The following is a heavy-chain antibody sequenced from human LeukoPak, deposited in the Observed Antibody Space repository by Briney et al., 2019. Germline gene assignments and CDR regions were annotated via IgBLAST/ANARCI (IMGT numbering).Heavy chain of an antibody. CDR2: IKQDGSEK. V-gene: IGHV3-7*03. CDR3: AKDLFVDGSGSPSGG. D-gene: IGHD3-10*01. CDR1: GFTFSSYW. J-gene: IGHJ4*02. Sequence: GGSLRLSCAASGFTFSSYWMSWVRQAPGKGLEWVANIKQDGSEKYYVDSVKGRFTISRDNAKNSLYLQMNSLRAEDTAVYYCAKDLFVDGSGSPSGGWGQGTLVTVSS.